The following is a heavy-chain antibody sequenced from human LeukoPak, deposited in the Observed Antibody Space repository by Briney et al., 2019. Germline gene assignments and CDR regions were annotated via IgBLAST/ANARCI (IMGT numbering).Heavy chain of an antibody. CDR3: ARDLATDSSGYRRKNWFDP. V-gene: IGHV4-59*01. CDR1: GGSISSYY. D-gene: IGHD3-22*01. Sequence: SETLSLTCTVSGGSISSYYWSWIRQPPGKGLEWIGYIYYSGSTNYNPSLKSRVTISVDTSKNQFSLKLSSVTAADTAVYYCARDLATDSSGYRRKNWFDPWGQGTLVTVSS. CDR2: IYYSGST. J-gene: IGHJ5*02.